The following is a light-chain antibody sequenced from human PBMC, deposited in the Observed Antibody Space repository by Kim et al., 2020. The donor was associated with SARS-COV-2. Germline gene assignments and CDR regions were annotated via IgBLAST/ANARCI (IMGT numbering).Light chain of an antibody. J-gene: IGKJ2*01. CDR2: DAS. V-gene: IGKV1-5*01. Sequence: GDRVTITCRASQSISSWLAWYQQKPGKAPKLLIYDASSLESGVPSRFSGSGSGTEFTLTIRSLQPDDFATYYCQQYNGYSYTFGQGTKL. CDR3: QQYNGYSYT. CDR1: QSISSW.